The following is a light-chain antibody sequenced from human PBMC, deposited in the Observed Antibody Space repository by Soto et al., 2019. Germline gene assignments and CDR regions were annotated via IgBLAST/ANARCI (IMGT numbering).Light chain of an antibody. CDR2: EAS. V-gene: IGKV1-6*01. CDR3: LHDYMYPWT. J-gene: IGKJ1*01. Sequence: AIQVTQSPSSLSASVGDRVTISCRASQGIGNDVGWYQQKPGKDPKLLIYEASTLQTGVASRFSGSVSGTDFTLTISRLQPEDFATYCCLHDYMYPWTFGQGTKVEVK. CDR1: QGIGND.